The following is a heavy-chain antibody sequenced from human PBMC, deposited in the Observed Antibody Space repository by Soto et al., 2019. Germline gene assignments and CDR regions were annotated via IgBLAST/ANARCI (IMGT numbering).Heavy chain of an antibody. CDR3: ARAPNYDILTGYYKSTNYYGMDV. V-gene: IGHV1-69*06. CDR1: GGTFSSYA. CDR2: IIPIFGTA. D-gene: IGHD3-9*01. J-gene: IGHJ6*01. Sequence: SVKVSCKASGGTFSSYAISWVRQAPGQGLEWMGGIIPIFGTANYAQKFQGRVTITADKSTSTAYMELSSLRSEDTAVYYCARAPNYDILTGYYKSTNYYGMDVWGQGTTGHVSA.